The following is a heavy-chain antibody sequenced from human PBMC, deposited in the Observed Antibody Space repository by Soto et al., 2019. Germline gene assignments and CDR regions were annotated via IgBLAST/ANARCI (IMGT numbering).Heavy chain of an antibody. J-gene: IGHJ6*01. V-gene: IGHV4-39*01. Sequence: SESLLLTCTVSGRSISSSSYYWIWIRQPTGKWLEWIGRIYYSGSTYNNASLKRRVTISVDTSKNQFFLKVSSVTAADTAVYYCARRYCTTTTCPKASYYYYAMDVWGQGTTVTGSS. CDR1: GRSISSSSYY. CDR3: ARRYCTTTTCPKASYYYYAMDV. CDR2: IYYSGST. D-gene: IGHD2-8*01.